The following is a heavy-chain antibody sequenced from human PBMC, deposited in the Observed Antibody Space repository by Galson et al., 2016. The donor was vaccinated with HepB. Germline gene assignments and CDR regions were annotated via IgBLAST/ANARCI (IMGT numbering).Heavy chain of an antibody. CDR1: EFTFSNYA. CDR3: ARGRSGWYLAFDI. V-gene: IGHV3-23*01. J-gene: IGHJ3*02. Sequence: SLRLSCAGSEFTFSNYALSWVRQAPGKGLEWVSHNSGSGGNTYYADSVKGRFTISRDNSKNTLYLQMNGLRAEDTAVYYCARGRSGWYLAFDIWGQGTMVTVS. CDR2: NSGSGGNT. D-gene: IGHD6-19*01.